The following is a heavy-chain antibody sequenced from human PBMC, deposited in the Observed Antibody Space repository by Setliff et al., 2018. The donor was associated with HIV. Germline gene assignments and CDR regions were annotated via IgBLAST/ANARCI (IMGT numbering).Heavy chain of an antibody. V-gene: IGHV3-7*03. D-gene: IGHD6-19*01. CDR1: GFRFSNYW. CDR2: IKHYGSEK. J-gene: IGHJ4*02. Sequence: PGGSLRLSCAASGFRFSNYWMSWVRQAPGKGLEWVANIKHYGSEKHYVDSVEGRFTISRDNAKNSLYLQMNSLRVEDTAMYYCAKPLPTANGWHRVFDFWGQGTSVTVSS. CDR3: AKPLPTANGWHRVFDF.